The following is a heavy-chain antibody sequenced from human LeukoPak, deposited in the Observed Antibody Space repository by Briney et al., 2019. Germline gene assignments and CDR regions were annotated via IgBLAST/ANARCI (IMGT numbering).Heavy chain of an antibody. D-gene: IGHD3-22*01. J-gene: IGHJ5*02. CDR2: INPSSGGT. CDR1: GYTFTSYY. V-gene: IGHV1-2*06. CDR3: ARRYYYDTSAQALDP. Sequence: ASVKVSCKASGYTFTSYYMHWVRQAPGQGLEWMGRINPSSGGTNYAQKFQGRITMTTDTSISTAYMELSRLRSDDTAVYYCARRYYYDTSAQALDPWGQGTLVTVSS.